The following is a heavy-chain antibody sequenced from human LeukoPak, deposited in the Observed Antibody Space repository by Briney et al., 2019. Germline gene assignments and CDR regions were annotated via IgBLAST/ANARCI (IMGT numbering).Heavy chain of an antibody. CDR3: ARGIAARPGRNWFDP. J-gene: IGHJ5*02. CDR2: IYTSGST. Sequence: SETLSLTCTVSGDSISSHYWSWIRQPAGKGLEWIGRIYTSGSTNYNPSLKSRVTMSVDTSKNQFSLKLSSVTAADTAVYYCARGIAARPGRNWFDPWGQGTLVTVSS. CDR1: GDSISSHY. V-gene: IGHV4-4*07. D-gene: IGHD6-6*01.